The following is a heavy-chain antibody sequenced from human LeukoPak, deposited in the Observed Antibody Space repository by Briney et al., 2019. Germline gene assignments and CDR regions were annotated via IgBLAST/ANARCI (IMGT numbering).Heavy chain of an antibody. V-gene: IGHV3-11*04. CDR2: ISSSCTTI. D-gene: IGHD3-10*01. J-gene: IGHJ5*02. CDR3: ARGEGGDP. Sequence: GGSLRLSGAASGFTFSDYYMNWIRQAPGKGLEWVSYISSSCTTIYYADSVKGCFTICRDNAKKSLYLQMNSLRAEDTAVYYCARGEGGDPWGQGTLVTVSS. CDR1: GFTFSDYY.